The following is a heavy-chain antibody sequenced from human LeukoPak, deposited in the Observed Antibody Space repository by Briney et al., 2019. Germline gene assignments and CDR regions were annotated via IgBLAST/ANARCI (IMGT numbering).Heavy chain of an antibody. V-gene: IGHV1-2*02. J-gene: IGHJ6*03. Sequence: GASVKVSCKASGYTFTGYYMHWVRQAPGQGLEWMGWINPNSGGTNYAQKFQGRVTMTRDTSISTAYMELSRLRSDDTAVYYCARDGSPAAVWPGYYYYYYMDVWGKGTTFTVSS. CDR2: INPNSGGT. CDR3: ARDGSPAAVWPGYYYYYYMDV. D-gene: IGHD2-2*01. CDR1: GYTFTGYY.